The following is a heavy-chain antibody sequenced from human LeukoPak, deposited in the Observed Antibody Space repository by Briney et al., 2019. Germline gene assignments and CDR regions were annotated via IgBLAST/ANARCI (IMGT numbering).Heavy chain of an antibody. CDR2: ISGSGSGGST. J-gene: IGHJ4*02. D-gene: IGHD1-26*01. CDR3: AKDLYSGSYPRVFDC. Sequence: HPGGSLRLSCAASGFTFSSYTMAWVRQAPGEGLEWVSFISGSGSGGSTYYADSVKGRFTISRDNSKNTVYLQMNSLRAEDAAVYYCAKDLYSGSYPRVFDCWGQGTLVTVSS. CDR1: GFTFSSYT. V-gene: IGHV3-23*01.